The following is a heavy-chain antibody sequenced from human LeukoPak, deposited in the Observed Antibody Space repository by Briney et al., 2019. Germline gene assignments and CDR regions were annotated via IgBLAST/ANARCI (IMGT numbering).Heavy chain of an antibody. V-gene: IGHV4-34*01. J-gene: IGHJ5*02. CDR2: INHSGST. CDR1: GGSFSAYY. D-gene: IGHD6-13*01. Sequence: RASETLSLTCAVYGGSFSAYYWSWIRQPPGKGLEWIGEINHSGSTNYNPSLKSRVTISIDTSKNQFSLEMSSVTAADTAVYYCARGRGARSSRWYNWFDPWGQGTLVTVSS. CDR3: ARGRGARSSRWYNWFDP.